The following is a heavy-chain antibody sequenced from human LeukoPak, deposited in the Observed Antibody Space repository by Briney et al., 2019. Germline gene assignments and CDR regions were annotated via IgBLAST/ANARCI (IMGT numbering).Heavy chain of an antibody. J-gene: IGHJ6*02. D-gene: IGHD2-15*01. CDR1: GFTFSSYG. Sequence: GRSLRLSCAASGFTFSSYGMHWVRQAPGKGLERVAVISYDGSNKYYADSVKGRFTISRDNSKNTLYLQMNSLRAEDTAVYYCAKDHGNSAATFHPMGMDVWGQGTTVTVSS. CDR3: AKDHGNSAATFHPMGMDV. V-gene: IGHV3-30*18. CDR2: ISYDGSNK.